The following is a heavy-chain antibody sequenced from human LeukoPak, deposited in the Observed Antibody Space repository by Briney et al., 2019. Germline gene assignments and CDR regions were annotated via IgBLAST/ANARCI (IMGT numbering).Heavy chain of an antibody. Sequence: ASVKVSCKASGYTFTSYAMHWVRQAPGQRLEWMGWINAGNGNTKYPQKFQGRVTITRDTSASTAYMELSSLRSEDTAVYYCARGQYYDFWSGYYHYWGQGTLVTVSS. V-gene: IGHV1-3*01. J-gene: IGHJ4*02. CDR3: ARGQYYDFWSGYYHY. D-gene: IGHD3-3*01. CDR1: GYTFTSYA. CDR2: INAGNGNT.